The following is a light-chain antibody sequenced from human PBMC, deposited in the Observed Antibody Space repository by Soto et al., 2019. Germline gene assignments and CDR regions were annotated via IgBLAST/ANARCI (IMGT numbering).Light chain of an antibody. CDR3: QHYDSLPIT. V-gene: IGKV3-20*01. J-gene: IGKJ5*01. Sequence: ETVMTQSPATLSVPPGERATLSCRASQSVCSSLAWYQQKPGQAPRLLIYGASSRATGIPDRFSGSGSGTDFTLTISRLEPEDFAVFYCQHYDSLPITFGQGTRLEIK. CDR2: GAS. CDR1: QSVCSS.